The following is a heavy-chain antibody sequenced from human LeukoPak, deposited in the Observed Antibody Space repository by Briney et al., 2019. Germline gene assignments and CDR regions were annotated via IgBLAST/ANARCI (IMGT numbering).Heavy chain of an antibody. CDR2: IYSGGST. D-gene: IGHD2-15*01. J-gene: IGHJ5*01. CDR1: EFSVGSNY. Sequence: PGGSLRLSCAASEFSVGSNYMTWVRQAPGKGLEWVSLIYSGGSTYYADSVKGRFTISRDNSKNTLYLQMNSLRAEDTAVYYCARDIASCTHTTCYDIRFDSWGQGTLVTVSS. CDR3: ARDIASCTHTTCYDIRFDS. V-gene: IGHV3-66*01.